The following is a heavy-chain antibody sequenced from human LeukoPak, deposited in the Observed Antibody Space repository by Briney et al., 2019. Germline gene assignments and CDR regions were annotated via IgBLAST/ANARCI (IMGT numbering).Heavy chain of an antibody. CDR1: GGSISSSSYY. V-gene: IGHV4-39*01. CDR3: AKPTLQAVAGKEGTYYYYYYMDV. J-gene: IGHJ6*03. Sequence: PSETLSLTCTVSGGSISSSSYYWGWIRQPPGKGLEWIGSIYYSGSTYYNPSLKSRVTISVDTSKNQFSLKLSSVTAADTAVYYCAKPTLQAVAGKEGTYYYYYYMDVWGKGTTVTISS. CDR2: IYYSGST. D-gene: IGHD6-19*01.